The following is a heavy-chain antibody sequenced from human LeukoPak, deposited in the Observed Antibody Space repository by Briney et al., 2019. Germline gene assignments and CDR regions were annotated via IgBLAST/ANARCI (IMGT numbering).Heavy chain of an antibody. Sequence: PGGSLRLSCVASGLSFSIYSMNWVRQAPGQGLEWVSYISGIRNLTYYADSVKGRFTISRDNAKNSLYLQMDSLRDEDTAVYYCAREKGSGSGWFGYWGQGLLVTVSS. CDR1: GLSFSIYS. J-gene: IGHJ5*01. V-gene: IGHV3-48*02. D-gene: IGHD6-19*01. CDR3: AREKGSGSGWFGY. CDR2: ISGIRNLT.